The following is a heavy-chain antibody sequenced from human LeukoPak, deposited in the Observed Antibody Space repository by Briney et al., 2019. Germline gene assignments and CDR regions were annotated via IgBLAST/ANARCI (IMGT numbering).Heavy chain of an antibody. J-gene: IGHJ5*02. CDR2: INPSGGST. Sequence: ASVKVSCKASGYTFTSYYMHWVRQAPGQGLEWMGIINPSGGSTSYAQKFQGRVTMTRDTSTSTVYMELSSLRSEDTAVYYCAKQVQARRQLARGWFDPWGQGTLVTVTS. CDR1: GYTFTSYY. CDR3: AKQVQARRQLARGWFDP. D-gene: IGHD6-13*01. V-gene: IGHV1-46*01.